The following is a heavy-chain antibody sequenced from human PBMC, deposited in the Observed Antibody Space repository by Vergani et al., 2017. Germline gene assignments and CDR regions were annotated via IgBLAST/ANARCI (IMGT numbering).Heavy chain of an antibody. CDR2: VYTSGMT. J-gene: IGHJ4*02. V-gene: IGHV4-61*02. Sequence: QVQLQESGPRLVRPSQTLSLTCTVSGGSINTGAYYWSWIRQPAGKGLEWIGRVYTSGMTNYNPSRKSRVTILVDRSKRQLSLKLTSVTAGDTAVYYCARGSEKDGYNWAFDYWGQGTRVTVSS. D-gene: IGHD5-24*01. CDR3: ARGSEKDGYNWAFDY. CDR1: GGSINTGAYY.